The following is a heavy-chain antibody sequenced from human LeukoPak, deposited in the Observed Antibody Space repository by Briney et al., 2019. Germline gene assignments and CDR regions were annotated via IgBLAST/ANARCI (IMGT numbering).Heavy chain of an antibody. CDR3: ARHAASYCSGGSCHYYYYGMDV. J-gene: IGHJ6*02. V-gene: IGHV5-10-1*01. Sequence: GESLRISCKGSGYSFTSYWISWVRQMPGKGLEWMGRIDPSDSYTNYSPSFQGHVTISANKSISTAYLQWSSLKASDTAMYYCARHAASYCSGGSCHYYYYGMDVWGQGTTVTVSS. CDR2: IDPSDSYT. CDR1: GYSFTSYW. D-gene: IGHD2-15*01.